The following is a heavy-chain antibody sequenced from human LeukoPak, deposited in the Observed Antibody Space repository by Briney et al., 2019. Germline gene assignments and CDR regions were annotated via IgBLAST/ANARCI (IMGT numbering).Heavy chain of an antibody. J-gene: IGHJ5*02. Sequence: PGGSLRLSCTASGFTFSTYSMNWVRQAPGRGLEWVGRIRSKANSYATAYAASAKGRFTISRDDSKNTAYLQMNSLKTEDTAVYYCTRRGDSSSWYSRNWFDPWGQGTLVTVSS. CDR1: GFTFSTYS. CDR2: IRSKANSYAT. D-gene: IGHD6-13*01. V-gene: IGHV3-73*01. CDR3: TRRGDSSSWYSRNWFDP.